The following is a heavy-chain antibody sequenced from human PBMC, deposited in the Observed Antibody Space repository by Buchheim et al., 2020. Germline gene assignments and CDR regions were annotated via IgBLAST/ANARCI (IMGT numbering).Heavy chain of an antibody. CDR1: GYTFTGYY. CDR3: ARDPTGYYYDSSGYYYTYYYYGMDV. Sequence: QVQLVQSGAEVKKPGASVKVSCKASGYTFTGYYMHWVRQAPGQGLEWMGWINPNSGGTNYAQKFQGRVTMTRDTSTSTAYMELSRLRSDDTAVYYCARDPTGYYYDSSGYYYTYYYYGMDVWGQGTT. CDR2: INPNSGGT. V-gene: IGHV1-2*02. D-gene: IGHD3-22*01. J-gene: IGHJ6*02.